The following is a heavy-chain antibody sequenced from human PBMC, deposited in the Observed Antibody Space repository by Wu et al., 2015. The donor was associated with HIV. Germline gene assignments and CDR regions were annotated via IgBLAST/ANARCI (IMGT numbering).Heavy chain of an antibody. CDR1: GYIFTNFY. D-gene: IGHD1-7*01. V-gene: IGHV1-2*02. J-gene: IGHJ5*02. CDR2: VNPDNGNT. Sequence: QVQLQQSGAGLKKPGASMTVSCKGSGYIFTNFYIHWVRQAPGQRLEWMGWVNPDNGNTNYVEKFRGRVAMSRDTSINTAYMELSRLRSDDTAVYYCASATGTYAWFDPWGQGTLVTVSS. CDR3: ASATGTYAWFDP.